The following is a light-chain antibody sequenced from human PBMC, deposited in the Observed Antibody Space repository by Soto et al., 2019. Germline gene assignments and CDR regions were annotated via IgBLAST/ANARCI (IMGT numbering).Light chain of an antibody. J-gene: IGKJ4*01. V-gene: IGKV3-11*01. CDR3: QQRSNWPYLT. CDR1: QSVSGY. Sequence: IVLPQSPDTLSLSPGARATLSCRASQSVSGYLGWYQQKPGQAPRLLIYDASNRAYGVPARFRGSGSGTNFTLTIASLEPEDFAVYYCQQRSNWPYLTFGGGTRV. CDR2: DAS.